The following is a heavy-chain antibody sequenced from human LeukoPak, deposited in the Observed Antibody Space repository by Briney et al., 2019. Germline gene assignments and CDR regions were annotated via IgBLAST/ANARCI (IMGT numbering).Heavy chain of an antibody. CDR2: IYYSGST. CDR3: ARLPYDSSGYYPGDDY. D-gene: IGHD3-22*01. Sequence: SETLSLTCTVSGGSISIGGYYCSWIRQHPGKGLEWIGYIYYSGSTYYNPSLKSRVTISVDTSKNQFSLKLSSVTAADTAVYYCARLPYDSSGYYPGDDYWGQGTLVTVSS. J-gene: IGHJ4*02. V-gene: IGHV4-31*03. CDR1: GGSISIGGYY.